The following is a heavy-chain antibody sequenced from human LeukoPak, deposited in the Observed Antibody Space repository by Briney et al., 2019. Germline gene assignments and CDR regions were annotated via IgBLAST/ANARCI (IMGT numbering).Heavy chain of an antibody. D-gene: IGHD2-2*01. Sequence: PSETLSLTCAVYGGSFSGYYWSWIRQPPGKGLEWIGEINHSGSTNYNPSLKSRVTISVDTSKNQFSLKLSSVTAADTAVYYCARSDIVVVPATPYYYMDVWGKGTTVTISS. CDR3: ARSDIVVVPATPYYYMDV. CDR1: GGSFSGYY. CDR2: INHSGST. J-gene: IGHJ6*03. V-gene: IGHV4-34*01.